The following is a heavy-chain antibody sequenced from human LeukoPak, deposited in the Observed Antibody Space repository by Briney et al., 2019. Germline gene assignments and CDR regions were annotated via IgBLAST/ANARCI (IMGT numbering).Heavy chain of an antibody. CDR2: IYHSGST. V-gene: IGHV4-38-2*02. Sequence: SETLSLTCTVSGYSISSGYYWGWIRQPPGKGLEWIGSIYHSGSTYHNPSLKSRVTISVDTSKNQFSLKLSSVTAADTAVYYCARVYSRGGDGYGPFDLWGRGTLVTVSS. D-gene: IGHD5-24*01. J-gene: IGHJ2*01. CDR3: ARVYSRGGDGYGPFDL. CDR1: GYSISSGYY.